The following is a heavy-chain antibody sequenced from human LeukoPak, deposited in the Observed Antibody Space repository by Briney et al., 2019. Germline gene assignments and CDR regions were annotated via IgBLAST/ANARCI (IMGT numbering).Heavy chain of an antibody. Sequence: GGSLRLSCAASGFSSSSYALHWVRQAPGKGLEWVAAVSFDAKSQYYADSVQGRLTVSRDNSNNTVFLHMTGLRSDDTAVYYCVKARGYSGYDYFDYWGQGALVTVSS. CDR1: GFSSSSYA. CDR3: VKARGYSGYDYFDY. V-gene: IGHV3-30*18. J-gene: IGHJ4*02. D-gene: IGHD5-12*01. CDR2: VSFDAKSQ.